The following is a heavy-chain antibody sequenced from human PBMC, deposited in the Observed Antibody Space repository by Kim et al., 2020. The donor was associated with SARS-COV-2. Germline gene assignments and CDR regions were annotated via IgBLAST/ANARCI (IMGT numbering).Heavy chain of an antibody. Sequence: YHPTRQTRVTISVEPSKNQFSLKLSSGTAADTAVYYCARKGYYQGWFDPWGQGTLVTVSS. CDR3: ARKGYYQGWFDP. J-gene: IGHJ5*02. D-gene: IGHD3-22*01. V-gene: IGHV4-59*01.